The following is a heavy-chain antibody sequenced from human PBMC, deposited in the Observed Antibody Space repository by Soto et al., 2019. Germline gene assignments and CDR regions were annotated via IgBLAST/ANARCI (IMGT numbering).Heavy chain of an antibody. CDR3: ATSSPAFDY. Sequence: QVQLVQSGPEVKKPGASVKVSCKTSGYTFTSYGISWVRQAPGQGLEWMGWISTYKGNTNYAQKFQGRVTMTTDTSTSTAYMELRSLRSDDTALYYCATSSPAFDYWGQGTLVTVSS. CDR1: GYTFTSYG. J-gene: IGHJ4*02. CDR2: ISTYKGNT. V-gene: IGHV1-18*01.